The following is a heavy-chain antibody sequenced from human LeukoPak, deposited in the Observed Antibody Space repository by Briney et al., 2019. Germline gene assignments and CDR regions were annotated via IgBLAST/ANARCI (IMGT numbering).Heavy chain of an antibody. CDR1: GGSISSYY. D-gene: IGHD3-3*01. J-gene: IGHJ4*02. Sequence: PSETLSLTCTVSGGSISSYYWSWIRQPPGKGLEWIGYIYYSGSTNYNPSLKSRVTISVDTSKNQFSLKLSSVTAADTAVYYCARKGGFLEWLWDPDYWGQGTLVTVSS. CDR2: IYYSGST. V-gene: IGHV4-59*08. CDR3: ARKGGFLEWLWDPDY.